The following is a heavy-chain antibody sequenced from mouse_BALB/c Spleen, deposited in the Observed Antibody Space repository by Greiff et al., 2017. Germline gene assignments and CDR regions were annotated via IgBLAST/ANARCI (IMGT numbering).Heavy chain of an antibody. D-gene: IGHD2-4*01. Sequence: VQLQQSGAELARPGASVKLSCKASGYTFTSYWMQWVKQRPGQGLEWIGAIYPGDGDTRYTQKFKGKATLTADKSSSTAYMQLSSLASEDSAVYYCARMITTGAMDYWGQGTSVTVSS. J-gene: IGHJ4*01. V-gene: IGHV1-87*01. CDR2: IYPGDGDT. CDR3: ARMITTGAMDY. CDR1: GYTFTSYW.